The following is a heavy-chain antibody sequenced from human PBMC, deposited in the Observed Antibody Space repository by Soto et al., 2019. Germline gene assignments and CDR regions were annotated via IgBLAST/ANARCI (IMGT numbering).Heavy chain of an antibody. J-gene: IGHJ5*02. CDR2: ISYDGSNK. CDR3: AREKLWFGELFYWFDP. CDR1: GFTFSSYA. D-gene: IGHD3-10*01. Sequence: AGGSLRLSCAASGFTFSSYAMHWVRQAPGKGLEWVAVISYDGSNKYYADSVKGRFTISRDNSKNTLYLQMNSLRAEDTAVYYCAREKLWFGELFYWFDPWGQGTLVTVSS. V-gene: IGHV3-30-3*01.